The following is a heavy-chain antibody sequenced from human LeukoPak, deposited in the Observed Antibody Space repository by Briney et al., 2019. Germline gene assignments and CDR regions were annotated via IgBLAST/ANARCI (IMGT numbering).Heavy chain of an antibody. D-gene: IGHD3-10*01. CDR1: GFTFRIYI. CDR3: ARDFLGRYCIDY. CDR2: IFGIVVRT. J-gene: IGHJ4*02. V-gene: IGHV3-23*01. Sequence: GGSLRLSCAASGFTFRIYIMSWVRPTPGKGLEWVSAIFGIVVRTYTAESVKGGFSVSRDNSANTLYMRMNSLRVEDTAVYYCARDFLGRYCIDYWGQGTLVTVSS.